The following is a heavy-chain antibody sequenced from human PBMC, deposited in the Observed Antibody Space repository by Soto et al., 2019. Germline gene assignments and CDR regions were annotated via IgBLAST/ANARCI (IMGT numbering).Heavy chain of an antibody. CDR2: IYYTGST. CDR1: GGSFSSSVYY. CDR3: GRSPNYYGSGNYFYPFGSTDY. J-gene: IGHJ4*02. Sequence: PSETLSLTCTVSGGSFSSSVYYWGWIRQPPEKGLEWIGNIYYTGSTYYNPSLKSRVTISVDTSKNQFSLQLSSVTAADTAVYYCGRSPNYYGSGNYFYPFGSTDYWGQGTLVTVSS. V-gene: IGHV4-39*01. D-gene: IGHD3-10*01.